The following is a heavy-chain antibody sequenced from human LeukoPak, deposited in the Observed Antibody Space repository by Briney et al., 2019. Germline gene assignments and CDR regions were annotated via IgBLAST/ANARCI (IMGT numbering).Heavy chain of an antibody. CDR1: GGPTTSYY. V-gene: IGHV4-59*01. CDR2: IYYSGST. J-gene: IGHJ4*02. CDR3: ARGTSGYRRGSFDY. D-gene: IGHD3-22*01. Sequence: SETLSLTCTVSGGPTTSYYWSWIRQPPGKGLEWIGYIYYSGSTNYNPSLKSRVTISVDTSKNQFSLKLSSLTAADTAVYYCARGTSGYRRGSFDYWGQGTLLTVSS.